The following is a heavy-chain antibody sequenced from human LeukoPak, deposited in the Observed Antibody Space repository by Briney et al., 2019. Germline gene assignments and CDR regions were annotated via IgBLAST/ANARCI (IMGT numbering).Heavy chain of an antibody. CDR3: ARMRRARYYYYGMDV. CDR1: GYTFTRYG. V-gene: IGHV1-18*01. J-gene: IGHJ6*02. Sequence: ASVKVSCKASGYTFTRYGISWVRQAPGQGLEWMGWISAYNGNTNYAQKLEGRVTMTTDTSTSTAYMELRSLRSDDTAVYYCARMRRARYYYYGMDVWGQGTTVTVSS. CDR2: ISAYNGNT.